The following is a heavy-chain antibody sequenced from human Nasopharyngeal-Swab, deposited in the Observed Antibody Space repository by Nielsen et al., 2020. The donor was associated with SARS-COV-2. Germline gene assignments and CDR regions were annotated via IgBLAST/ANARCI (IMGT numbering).Heavy chain of an antibody. CDR3: ARSEAEDYSSSWYDY. Sequence: WIRQPPGKGLEWIGSIYYSGSTYYNPSLKSRVTISVDTSKNQFSLKLSSVAAADTAVYYCARSEAEDYSSSWYDYWSRGTLVTVSS. D-gene: IGHD6-13*01. J-gene: IGHJ4*02. V-gene: IGHV4-39*01. CDR2: IYYSGST.